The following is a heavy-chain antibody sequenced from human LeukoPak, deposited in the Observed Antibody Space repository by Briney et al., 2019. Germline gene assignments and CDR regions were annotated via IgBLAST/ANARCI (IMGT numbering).Heavy chain of an antibody. CDR3: ARGLVSRSDSSSWYGGGFYVDY. CDR2: MNPNSGNT. Sequence: ASVKVSCKASGYTFTSYDVNWVRQATGQGLEWMGWMNPNSGNTGYAQKFQGRVPMTRNTSISTAYMELSSLRSEDTAVYYCARGLVSRSDSSSWYGGGFYVDYWGQGTLVTVSS. CDR1: GYTFTSYD. D-gene: IGHD6-13*01. V-gene: IGHV1-8*01. J-gene: IGHJ4*02.